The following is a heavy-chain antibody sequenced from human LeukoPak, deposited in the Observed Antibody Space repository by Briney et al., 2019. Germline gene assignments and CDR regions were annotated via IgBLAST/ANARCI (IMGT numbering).Heavy chain of an antibody. CDR1: GFTFSSYA. V-gene: IGHV3-30-3*01. J-gene: IGHJ5*02. D-gene: IGHD3-9*01. CDR3: ARGGEYYDILTGYYSLGWFDP. CDR2: ISYDGSNK. Sequence: PGRSLRLSCAASGFTFSSYAMHWVRQAPGKGLEWVAVISYDGSNKYYADSVKGRFTISRDNSKNTLYLQMNSLRAEDTAVYYCARGGEYYDILTGYYSLGWFDPWGQGTLVTVSS.